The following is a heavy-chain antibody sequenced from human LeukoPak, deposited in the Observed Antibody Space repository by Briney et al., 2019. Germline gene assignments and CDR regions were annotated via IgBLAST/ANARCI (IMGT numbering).Heavy chain of an antibody. V-gene: IGHV1-69*06. CDR1: GGTFSSYA. CDR2: IIPIFGTA. J-gene: IGHJ4*02. D-gene: IGHD1-26*01. Sequence: SVKVSCKASGGTFSSYAISWVRQAPGQGLEWMGRIIPIFGTANYAQKFQGRVTITADKSTSTAYMELSSLRSEDTAVYYCARVPLSGSRTYYFDYWGQGTLVSVSS. CDR3: ARVPLSGSRTYYFDY.